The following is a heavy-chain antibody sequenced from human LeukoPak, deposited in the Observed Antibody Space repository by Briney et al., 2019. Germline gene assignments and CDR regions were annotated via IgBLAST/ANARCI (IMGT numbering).Heavy chain of an antibody. Sequence: SETLSLTCAVSGWPFSCYYWISIRQPPGKVLECIGEINHSGSTNYNPSLKCRLTISVDPSKTQFSLKLSSVTAADTAVYYCARGRMGSGGFDYWGQGTLVTVSS. D-gene: IGHD3-10*01. J-gene: IGHJ4*02. CDR1: GWPFSCYY. CDR2: INHSGST. V-gene: IGHV4-34*01. CDR3: ARGRMGSGGFDY.